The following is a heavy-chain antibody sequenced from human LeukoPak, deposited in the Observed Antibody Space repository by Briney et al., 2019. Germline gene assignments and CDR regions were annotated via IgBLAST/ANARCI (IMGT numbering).Heavy chain of an antibody. CDR3: ARAPVTSCRGAYCYPFDY. V-gene: IGHV3-23*01. D-gene: IGHD2-21*01. CDR2: TSSSDAGT. Sequence: PGGSLRLSCAASGFTFSSYEMNWVRQAPGKGLEWVSATSSSDAGTYYADSVRGRFTISRDNSKNTLYLQMNSLRVEDAAVYYCARAPVTSCRGAYCYPFDYWGQGTLVTVSS. J-gene: IGHJ4*02. CDR1: GFTFSSYE.